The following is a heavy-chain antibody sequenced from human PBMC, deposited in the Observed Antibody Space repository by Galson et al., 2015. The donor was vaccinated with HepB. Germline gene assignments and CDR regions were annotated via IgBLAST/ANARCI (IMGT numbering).Heavy chain of an antibody. CDR1: GGTFSSYA. J-gene: IGHJ4*02. CDR3: AREVRGYGDYQNFDY. V-gene: IGHV1-69*13. Sequence: SVKVSCKASGGTFSSYAISWVRQAPGQGLEWMGGIIPIFGTANYAQKFKGRVTITADESTSTAYMELSSLRSEDTAVYYCAREVRGYGDYQNFDYWGQGTLVTVSS. D-gene: IGHD4-17*01. CDR2: IIPIFGTA.